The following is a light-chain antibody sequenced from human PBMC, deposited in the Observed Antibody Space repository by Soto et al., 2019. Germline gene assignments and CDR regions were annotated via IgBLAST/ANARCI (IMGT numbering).Light chain of an antibody. CDR2: DAS. V-gene: IGKV1-5*01. J-gene: IGKJ2*01. CDR1: QSISSW. Sequence: DIQMTQSPSTLSASVGDRVTITCRASQSISSWLAWYQQKPGKAPKLLIYDASSLESGVPSRFSGSGSGTEFTLTISRLQPYDFATYYCQQYNSYRYTFGQGTKLEIK. CDR3: QQYNSYRYT.